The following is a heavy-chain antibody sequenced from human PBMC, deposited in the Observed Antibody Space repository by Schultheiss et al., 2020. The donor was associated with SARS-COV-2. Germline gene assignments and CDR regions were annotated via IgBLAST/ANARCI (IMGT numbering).Heavy chain of an antibody. CDR2: IYTSGST. CDR1: GGSISSGGYY. J-gene: IGHJ4*02. V-gene: IGHV4-61*02. Sequence: SETLSLTCTVSGGSISSGGYYWSWIRQHPGKGLEWIGRIYTSGSTNYNPSLKSRVTMSVDTSKNQFSLKLSSVTAADTAVYYCARHVEEVGASTVFDYWGQGTLVTVSS. CDR3: ARHVEEVGASTVFDY. D-gene: IGHD1-26*01.